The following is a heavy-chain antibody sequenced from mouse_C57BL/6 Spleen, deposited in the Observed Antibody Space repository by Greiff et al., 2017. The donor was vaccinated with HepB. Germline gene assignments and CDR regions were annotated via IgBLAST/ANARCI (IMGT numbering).Heavy chain of an antibody. CDR2: IDPSDSYT. V-gene: IGHV1-59*01. Sequence: QVQLQQPGAELVRPGTSVKLSCKASGYTFTSYWMHWVKQRPGQGLEWIGVIDPSDSYTNYNQKFKGKATLTVDTSSSTAYMQLSSLTSEDSAVYYCAREPRGSSYDWYFDVWGTGTTVTVSS. J-gene: IGHJ1*03. CDR3: AREPRGSSYDWYFDV. D-gene: IGHD1-1*01. CDR1: GYTFTSYW.